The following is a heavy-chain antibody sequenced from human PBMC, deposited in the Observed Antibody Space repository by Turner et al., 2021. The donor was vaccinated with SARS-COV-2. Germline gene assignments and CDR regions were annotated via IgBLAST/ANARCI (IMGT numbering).Heavy chain of an antibody. D-gene: IGHD3-3*01. CDR1: GCSISRSSYY. Sequence: QLQLQESGPGLVKPSEPLSLTCAVSGCSISRSSYYWGWIRQPPGKGLECIGSIYYSGSTYYNPSLKSRVTISVDTSKNQFSLKLSSVTAADTAVYYCASELLELLEMYYYAMDVWGQGTTVTVSS. V-gene: IGHV4-39*01. CDR3: ASELLELLEMYYYAMDV. CDR2: IYYSGST. J-gene: IGHJ6*02.